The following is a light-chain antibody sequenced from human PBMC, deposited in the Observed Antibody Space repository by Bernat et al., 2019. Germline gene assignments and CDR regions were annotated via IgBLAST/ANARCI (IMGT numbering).Light chain of an antibody. Sequence: DIQLTQSPPFLSASVGDRVTITCRASRAIGSYLAWYQQKPGKVPNLLIYGASTLQTGVPSRFSGSGSGTEFTLTISSLQPGDFATYYCQQLDNFPITFGQGTKVEIK. CDR2: GAS. V-gene: IGKV1-9*01. J-gene: IGKJ1*01. CDR1: RAIGSY. CDR3: QQLDNFPIT.